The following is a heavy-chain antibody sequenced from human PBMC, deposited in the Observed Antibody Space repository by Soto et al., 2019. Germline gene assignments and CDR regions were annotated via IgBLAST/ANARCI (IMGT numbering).Heavy chain of an antibody. CDR1: GFTFSDYN. V-gene: IGHV3-11*01. D-gene: IGHD3-3*01. J-gene: IGHJ5*02. CDR2: ISSSGSTT. Sequence: GGSLRLSCAASGFTFSDYNMNWIRQAPGKGLEWVSHISSSGSTTDYADSVKGRFTISRDNAKNSVYVEMHSLRAEDTAVYYCARQFGDTGRLAPWGQGTLVTVSS. CDR3: ARQFGDTGRLAP.